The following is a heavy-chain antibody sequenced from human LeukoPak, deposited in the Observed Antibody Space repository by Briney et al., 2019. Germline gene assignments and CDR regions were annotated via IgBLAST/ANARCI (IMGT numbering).Heavy chain of an antibody. CDR1: GFTFSSYG. J-gene: IGHJ6*02. CDR2: IWYDGSNK. D-gene: IGHD4-11*01. V-gene: IGHV3-33*01. CDR3: ARAVTHPYYCYGMDV. Sequence: GGSLRLSCAASGFTFSSYGMHWVRQAPGKGLEWVAVIWYDGSNKYYADSVKGRFTISRDNSKNTLYLQMNSLRAEDTAVYYCARAVTHPYYCYGMDVWGQGTTVTVSS.